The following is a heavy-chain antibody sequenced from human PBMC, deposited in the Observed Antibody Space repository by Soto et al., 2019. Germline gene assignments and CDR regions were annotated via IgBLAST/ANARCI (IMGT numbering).Heavy chain of an antibody. CDR3: ARESFLAMVRGAGGFDY. J-gene: IGHJ4*02. D-gene: IGHD3-10*01. Sequence: QVQLVESGGGVVQPGRSLRLSCAASGFTFSSYAMHWVRQAPGKGLEWVAVISYDGSNKYYADSVKGRFTISRDNSKNTLYLQMNSLRAEDTAVYYCARESFLAMVRGAGGFDYWGQGTLVTVSS. V-gene: IGHV3-30-3*01. CDR1: GFTFSSYA. CDR2: ISYDGSNK.